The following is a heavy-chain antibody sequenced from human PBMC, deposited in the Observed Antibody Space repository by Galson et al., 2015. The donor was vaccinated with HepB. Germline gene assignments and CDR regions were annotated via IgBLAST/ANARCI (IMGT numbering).Heavy chain of an antibody. CDR2: ISGSGGST. D-gene: IGHD3-10*01. J-gene: IGHJ4*02. Sequence: SLRLSCAASGFTFSSYAMSWVRQAPGKGLEWVSAISGSGGSTYYADSVKGRFTISRDNSKNTLYLQMNSLRAEDTAVYYCAKDPASYGSGSYYFDYWGQGTLVTVSS. CDR1: GFTFSSYA. V-gene: IGHV3-23*01. CDR3: AKDPASYGSGSYYFDY.